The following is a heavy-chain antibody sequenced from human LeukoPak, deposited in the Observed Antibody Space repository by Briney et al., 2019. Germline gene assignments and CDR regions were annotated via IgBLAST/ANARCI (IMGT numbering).Heavy chain of an antibody. CDR2: IYTSGST. D-gene: IGHD3-3*01. CDR3: AREYYDFWSGSRWFDP. Sequence: PSETLSLTCTVSGGFISSYYWSWIRQPAGKGLEWIGRIYTSGSTNYNPSLKSRVTMSVDTSKNQFSLKLSSVTAADTAVYYCAREYYDFWSGSRWFDPWGQGTLVTVSS. V-gene: IGHV4-4*07. CDR1: GGFISSYY. J-gene: IGHJ5*02.